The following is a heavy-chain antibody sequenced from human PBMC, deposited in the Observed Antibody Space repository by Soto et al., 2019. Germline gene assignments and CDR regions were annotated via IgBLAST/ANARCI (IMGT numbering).Heavy chain of an antibody. J-gene: IGHJ6*02. CDR1: GFTFSSYA. V-gene: IGHV3-23*01. CDR3: ASHRYCSSTSCYSQYYYYYYGMDV. D-gene: IGHD2-2*02. Sequence: PGGSLRLSCAASGFTFSSYAMSWVRQAPGKGLEWVSAISGSGGSTYYADSVKGRFTISRDNSKNTLYLQMNSLRAEDTAVYYCASHRYCSSTSCYSQYYYYYYGMDVWGQGTTVTVSS. CDR2: ISGSGGST.